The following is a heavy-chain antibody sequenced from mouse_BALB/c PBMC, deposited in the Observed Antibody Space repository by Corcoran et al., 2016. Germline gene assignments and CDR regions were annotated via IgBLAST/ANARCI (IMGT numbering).Heavy chain of an antibody. CDR1: GFNIKDTY. D-gene: IGHD6-2*01. V-gene: IGHV14-3*02. CDR3: GRSREGNCVVY. J-gene: IGHJ3*01. CDR2: IDPANGNT. Sequence: EVQLQQSGAELVKPGASVKLSCTASGFNIKDTYMHWVMQRPEQGLEWIGRIDPANGNTKYDPKFQGKATMTADTSSNTVYLQLSSLTSEDTAVYYCGRSREGNCVVYWGQGTPLTVSA.